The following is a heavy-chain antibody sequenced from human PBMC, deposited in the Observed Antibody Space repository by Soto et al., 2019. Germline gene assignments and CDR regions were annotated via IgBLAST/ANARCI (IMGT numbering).Heavy chain of an antibody. D-gene: IGHD6-6*01. V-gene: IGHV1-69*06. CDR1: GGTFSSYA. CDR3: ATRPPYSSSSLSWGSSFDY. CDR2: IIPIFGTA. J-gene: IGHJ4*02. Sequence: GASVEVSCKASGGTFSSYAISWVRQAPGQGLEWMGGIIPIFGTANYAQKFQGRVTITADKSTSTAYMELSSLRSEDTAVYYCATRPPYSSSSLSWGSSFDYWGQGTLVTVSS.